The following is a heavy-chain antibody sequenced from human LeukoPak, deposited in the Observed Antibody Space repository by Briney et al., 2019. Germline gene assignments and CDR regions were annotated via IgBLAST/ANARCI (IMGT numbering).Heavy chain of an antibody. CDR2: IYYGGST. CDR3: ASPFYGDYGGY. J-gene: IGHJ4*02. V-gene: IGHV4-59*08. Sequence: SETLSLTCTVSGGSISSYYWSWIRQPPGKGLEWIGYIYYGGSTNYNPSLKSRVTISVDTSKNQFSLKLSSVTAADTAVYYCASPFYGDYGGYWGQGTLVTVSS. CDR1: GGSISSYY. D-gene: IGHD4-17*01.